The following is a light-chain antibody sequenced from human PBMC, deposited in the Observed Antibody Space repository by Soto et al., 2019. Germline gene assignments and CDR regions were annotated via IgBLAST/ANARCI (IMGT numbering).Light chain of an antibody. Sequence: HSALTQPASVSGSPGQSITISCTGTSSDIGSNNFVSWYQQHPGKAPKLMIYEGTKRLSGVSNRFSGAKSGDTASLTISGLQAEDEADYYCCSYAEGYVFGTGTKLTVL. CDR2: EGT. J-gene: IGLJ1*01. V-gene: IGLV2-23*01. CDR3: CSYAEGYV. CDR1: SSDIGSNNF.